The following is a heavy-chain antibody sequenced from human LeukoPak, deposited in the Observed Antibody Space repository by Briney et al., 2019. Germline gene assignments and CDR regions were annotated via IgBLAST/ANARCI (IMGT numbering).Heavy chain of an antibody. V-gene: IGHV3-64*01. CDR2: ISSNGGST. CDR1: GFTFSSCA. J-gene: IGHJ6*04. D-gene: IGHD3-10*02. CDR3: AELGITMIGGV. Sequence: GGSLRLSCAASGFTFSSCAKHWVRQAPGKGLEYVSAISSNGGSTYYANSVKGRFTISRDNAKNSLYLQMNSLRAEDTAVYYCAELGITMIGGVWGKGTTVTISS.